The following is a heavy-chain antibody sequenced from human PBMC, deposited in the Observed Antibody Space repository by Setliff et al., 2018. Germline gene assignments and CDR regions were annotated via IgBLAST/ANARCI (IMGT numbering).Heavy chain of an antibody. CDR2: IIPIFGTA. V-gene: IGHV1-69*13. J-gene: IGHJ6*03. CDR1: GGTFSSYA. D-gene: IGHD1-26*01. CDR3: ARVKVIVGATPRTYYMDV. Sequence: GASVKVSCKASGGTFSSYAISWVRQAPGQGLEWMGGIIPIFGTANYAHKFQGRVTITADESTSTAYMELSSLRSEDTAVYYCARVKVIVGATPRTYYMDVWGKGTTVTVSS.